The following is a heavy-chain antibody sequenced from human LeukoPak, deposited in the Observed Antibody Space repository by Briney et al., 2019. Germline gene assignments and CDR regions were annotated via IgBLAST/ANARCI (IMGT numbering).Heavy chain of an antibody. CDR2: ISSSGSTI. V-gene: IGHV3-48*04. D-gene: IGHD5-12*01. CDR3: ARGPSGYHNT. J-gene: IGHJ4*02. CDR1: GCTFRSND. Sequence: GGSLRLSCAASGCTFRSNDMHWVRQPTGKGLEWVSYISSSGSTIYYADSVKGRFTISRDNAKNSLYLQMNSLRAEDTAVYYCARGPSGYHNTGGQGTLVTVSS.